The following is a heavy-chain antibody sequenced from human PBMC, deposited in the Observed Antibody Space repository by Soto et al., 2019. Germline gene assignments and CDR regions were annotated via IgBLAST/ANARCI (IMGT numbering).Heavy chain of an antibody. CDR1: GYTFTSYG. D-gene: IGHD4-17*01. V-gene: IGHV1-18*01. CDR3: ARALNSGDSFDY. J-gene: IGHJ4*02. Sequence: GASVKVSCKASGYTFTSYGIGWVRQAPGQGLEWMGWISAYNGNTNYAQKLQGRVTMTTDTSTSTAYMELRSVTAADTAVYFCARALNSGDSFDYWGQGTLVTVSS. CDR2: ISAYNGNT.